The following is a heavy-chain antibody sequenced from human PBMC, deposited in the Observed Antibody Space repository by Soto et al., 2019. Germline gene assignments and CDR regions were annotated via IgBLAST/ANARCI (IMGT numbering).Heavy chain of an antibody. Sequence: VQLVESGGGLVQPGGSLRLSCAASGFIFSKYWMSWVRQAPGKGLEWVANIKQGGGEKYYVDSVKGRFTISRDNASNVLYLEMDSLIAQDTAVFYCARDCNYYVILTCPSDAFDIWGQGTMVTVSS. J-gene: IGHJ3*02. CDR1: GFIFSKYW. CDR3: ARDCNYYVILTCPSDAFDI. D-gene: IGHD3-9*01. V-gene: IGHV3-7*01. CDR2: IKQGGGEK.